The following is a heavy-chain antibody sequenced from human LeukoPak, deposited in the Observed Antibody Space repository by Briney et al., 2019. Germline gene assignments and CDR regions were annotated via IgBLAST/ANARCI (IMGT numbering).Heavy chain of an antibody. CDR2: INPNSGGT. D-gene: IGHD5-24*01. CDR3: ARCGDGYKGYDY. J-gene: IGHJ4*02. V-gene: IGHV1-2*02. Sequence: ASVKVSCKASGYTFTGYYIHWVRQAPGQGLEWMGWINPNSGGTNYAQKFQGRVTMTRDASISTAYMELSRLRSDDTAVYYCARCGDGYKGYDYWGQGTLVTVSS. CDR1: GYTFTGYY.